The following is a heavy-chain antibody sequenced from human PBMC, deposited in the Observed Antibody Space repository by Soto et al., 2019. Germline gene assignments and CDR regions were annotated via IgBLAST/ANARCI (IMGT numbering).Heavy chain of an antibody. CDR2: IYYTGDT. V-gene: IGHV4-39*01. CDR1: GASISTSTYY. J-gene: IGHJ6*02. D-gene: IGHD3-9*01. Sequence: SETLSLTCSVSGASISTSTYYWAWVRQPPGKGLEWIGYIYYTGDTFYNPSLKSRVTISVDTSIHQFSLTLTSVTAADTAIYYCSRHGAAVLYFYGMDVWGQGTAVT. CDR3: SRHGAAVLYFYGMDV.